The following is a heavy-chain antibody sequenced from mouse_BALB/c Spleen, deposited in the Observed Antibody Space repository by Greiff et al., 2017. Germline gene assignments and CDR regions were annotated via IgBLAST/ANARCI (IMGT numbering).Heavy chain of an antibody. J-gene: IGHJ4*01. CDR1: GFTFSSFG. D-gene: IGHD2-12*01. Sequence: EVKLMESGGGLVQPGGSRKLSCAASGFTFSSFGMHWVRQAPEKGLEWVAYISSGSSTIYYADTVKGRFTISRDNPKNTLFLQMTSLRSEDTAMYYCARLRRDLYAMDYWGQGTSVTVSS. CDR2: ISSGSSTI. CDR3: ARLRRDLYAMDY. V-gene: IGHV5-17*02.